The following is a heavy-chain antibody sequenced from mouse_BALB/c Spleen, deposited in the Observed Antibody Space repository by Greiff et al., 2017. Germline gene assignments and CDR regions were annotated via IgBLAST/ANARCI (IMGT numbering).Heavy chain of an antibody. CDR3: TRDPLTTRYFDV. J-gene: IGHJ1*01. D-gene: IGHD1-1*01. CDR1: GFSLTSYG. CDR2: IWAGGST. V-gene: IGHV2-9*02. Sequence: VKLMESGPGLVAPSQSLSITCTVSGFSLTSYGVHWVRQPPGKGLEWLGVIWAGGSTNYNSALMSRLSISKDNSKSQVFLKMNSLQTDDTAMYYCTRDPLTTRYFDVWGAGTTVTVSS.